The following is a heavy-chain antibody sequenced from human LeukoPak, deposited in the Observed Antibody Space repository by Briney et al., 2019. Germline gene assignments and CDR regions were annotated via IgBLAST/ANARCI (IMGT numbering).Heavy chain of an antibody. V-gene: IGHV1-2*02. CDR2: INPNSGGT. D-gene: IGHD3-3*01. Sequence: ASVKVSCKASGYTFTGYYMHWVRQAPGQGLEWMGWINPNSGGTNYAQKFQGRVTMTRDTSISTAYMELSRLRSDDTAVYYCARVYYDFWSGYPPFDYWGQGALVTVPS. CDR3: ARVYYDFWSGYPPFDY. CDR1: GYTFTGYY. J-gene: IGHJ4*02.